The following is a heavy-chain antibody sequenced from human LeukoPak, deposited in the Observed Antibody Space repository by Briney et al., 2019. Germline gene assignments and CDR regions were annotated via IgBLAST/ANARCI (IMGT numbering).Heavy chain of an antibody. CDR2: ISANSGNT. Sequence: WISANSGNTKFAQKAQGRITMTTDTSTSTAYMELRSLRSDDTAIYYCARDRHYDASTVLDPWGQGTLVTVSS. V-gene: IGHV1-18*01. CDR3: ARDRHYDASTVLDP. J-gene: IGHJ5*02. D-gene: IGHD3-3*01.